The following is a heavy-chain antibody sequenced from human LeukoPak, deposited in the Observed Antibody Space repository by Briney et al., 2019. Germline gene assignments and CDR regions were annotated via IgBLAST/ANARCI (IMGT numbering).Heavy chain of an antibody. CDR2: IYYSGST. D-gene: IGHD6-19*01. Sequence: PSETLSLTCTVSGGSISSYYWSWIRQPPGKGLEGIGYIYYSGSTNYNPSLKSRVTISVDTSKNQFSLKLSSVTAADTAVYYCARTIAVAGPYNWFDPWGQGTLVTVSS. V-gene: IGHV4-59*01. CDR3: ARTIAVAGPYNWFDP. J-gene: IGHJ5*02. CDR1: GGSISSYY.